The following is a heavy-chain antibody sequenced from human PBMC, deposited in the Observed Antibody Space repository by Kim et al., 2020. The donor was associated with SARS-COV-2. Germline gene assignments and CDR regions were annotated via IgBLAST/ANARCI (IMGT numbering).Heavy chain of an antibody. J-gene: IGHJ5*02. CDR2: INPNSGGT. CDR1: GYTFTGYY. V-gene: IGHV1-2*02. Sequence: ASVKVSCKASGYTFTGYYMHWVRQAPGQGLEWMGWINPNSGGTNYAQKFQGRVTMTRDTSISTAYMELSRLRSDDTAVYYCARDHSDGITMVRGVIITWGQGTLVTVSS. D-gene: IGHD3-10*01. CDR3: ARDHSDGITMVRGVIIT.